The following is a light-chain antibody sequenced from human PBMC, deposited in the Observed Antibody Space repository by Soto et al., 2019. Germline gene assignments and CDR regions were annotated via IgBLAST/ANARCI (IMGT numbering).Light chain of an antibody. CDR2: DAS. Sequence: DIKMTQSPSSLSASVGDRVTITCQASQDISNYLNWYQQKPGKAPKLLIYDASNLETGVPSRFSGSGSGTDFTFTISSLQPEDIATYYCQQYDNRPWTFGQGTKVEIK. CDR3: QQYDNRPWT. J-gene: IGKJ1*01. V-gene: IGKV1-33*01. CDR1: QDISNY.